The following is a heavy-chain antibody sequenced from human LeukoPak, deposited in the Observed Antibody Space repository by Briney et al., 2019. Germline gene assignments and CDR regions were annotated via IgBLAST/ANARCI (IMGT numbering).Heavy chain of an antibody. CDR2: IHYSGTT. CDR1: GDSIDSSNYY. J-gene: IGHJ5*02. CDR3: ASGYAEVLLVAEAFDH. D-gene: IGHD2-2*01. V-gene: IGHV4-39*01. Sequence: PSETLSLTCTVSGDSIDSSNYYWAWIRQPSGKGLEWIATIHYSGTTFYNMSVKSRVAISIDSSKNQFSLKLSSVSASDTAVYFCASGYAEVLLVAEAFDHWGQGTLVTVSS.